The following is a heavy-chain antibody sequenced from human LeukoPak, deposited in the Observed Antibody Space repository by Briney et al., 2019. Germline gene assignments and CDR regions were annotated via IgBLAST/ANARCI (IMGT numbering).Heavy chain of an antibody. D-gene: IGHD2-15*01. J-gene: IGHJ4*02. Sequence: GGSLRLSCAASGFTFSNYWMSWVRQAPRKGLEWVANINQGGSDKSYMDSVKGRFTISRDNAKNSLYLEMNSLRVEDTAMYYCARTSRSSSIDDWGQGTLVTVSS. CDR1: GFTFSNYW. CDR3: ARTSRSSSIDD. V-gene: IGHV3-7*01. CDR2: INQGGSDK.